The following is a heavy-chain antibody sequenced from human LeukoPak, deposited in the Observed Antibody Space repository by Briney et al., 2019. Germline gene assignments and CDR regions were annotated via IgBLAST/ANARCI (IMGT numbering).Heavy chain of an antibody. D-gene: IGHD3-22*01. Sequence: GGSLRLSCAASGFTVSSNYMSWVRQAPGKGLEWVSVIYSGGSTYYADSVKGRFTISRDNSKNTLYLQMNSLRAEDTAVYYCARDFTYDSSGFRPKGDYWGQGTLVTVSS. CDR3: ARDFTYDSSGFRPKGDY. V-gene: IGHV3-53*01. J-gene: IGHJ4*02. CDR1: GFTVSSNY. CDR2: IYSGGST.